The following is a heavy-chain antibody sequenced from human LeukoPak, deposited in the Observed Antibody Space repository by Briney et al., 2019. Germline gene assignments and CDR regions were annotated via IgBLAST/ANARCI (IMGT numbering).Heavy chain of an antibody. CDR1: GFTFSSYA. CDR2: ISGSGDNI. V-gene: IGHV3-23*01. Sequence: GGSLRLSCAASGFTFSSYAMSWVRQAPGKGLEWVSAISGSGDNIYYADSVKGRSTISRDSSKKTLYLQMNILRAEDTAVYYCAKSDCSYISCYVLDYWGQGTQVTVSS. D-gene: IGHD2-2*01. J-gene: IGHJ4*02. CDR3: AKSDCSYISCYVLDY.